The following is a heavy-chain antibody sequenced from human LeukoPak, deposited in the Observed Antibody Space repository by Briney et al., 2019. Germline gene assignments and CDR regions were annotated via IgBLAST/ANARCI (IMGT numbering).Heavy chain of an antibody. CDR2: ISNNGGYT. CDR1: GFTFSSSA. J-gene: IGHJ4*02. Sequence: GGSLRLSCAASGFTFSSSALSWVRQAPGKGLEWVSAISNNGGYTYYADSVQGRFTISRDNSKSTLCLQMNSLRAEDTAVYYCAKQLGYCSDGSCYFPYWGQGTLVTVSS. V-gene: IGHV3-23*01. D-gene: IGHD2-15*01. CDR3: AKQLGYCSDGSCYFPY.